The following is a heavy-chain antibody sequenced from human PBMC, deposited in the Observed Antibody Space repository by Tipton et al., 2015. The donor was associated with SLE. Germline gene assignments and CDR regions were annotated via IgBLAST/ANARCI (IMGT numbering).Heavy chain of an antibody. CDR3: ARKYSSSWFDY. Sequence: TLSLTCTVSGGSISSYYWSWIRQPPGKGLEWIGYIYYSGSTNYNPSLKRRVTISVDTSKNQFSLKLSSVTAADTAVYYCARKYSSSWFDYWGQGTLVTVSS. J-gene: IGHJ4*02. CDR1: GGSISSYY. V-gene: IGHV4-59*12. D-gene: IGHD6-13*01. CDR2: IYYSGST.